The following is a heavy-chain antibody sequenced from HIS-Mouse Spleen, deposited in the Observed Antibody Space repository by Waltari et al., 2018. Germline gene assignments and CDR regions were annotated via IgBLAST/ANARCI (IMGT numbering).Heavy chain of an antibody. J-gene: IGHJ5*02. V-gene: IGHV4-39*01. Sequence: QLQLQESGPGLVKPSETLSLTCTVSGGSISSSSYYWGWIRQPPGKGLEWIGSIYYSGSTYYNPSLKSRVTISVDTSKIQFSLKLSSVTAADTAVYYCARLGYSSGFNWFDPWGQGTLVTVSS. CDR2: IYYSGST. D-gene: IGHD6-19*01. CDR1: GGSISSSSYY. CDR3: ARLGYSSGFNWFDP.